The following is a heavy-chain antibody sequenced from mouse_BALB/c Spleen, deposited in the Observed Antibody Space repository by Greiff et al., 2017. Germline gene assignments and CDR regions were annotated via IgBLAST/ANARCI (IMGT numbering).Heavy chain of an antibody. CDR1: GYTFTSYW. Sequence: LQQPGSELVRPGASVKLSCKASGYTFTSYWMHWVKQRHGQGLEWIGNIYPGSGSTNYDEKFKSKGTLTVDTSSSTAYMHLSSLTSEDSEVYYCTRSGGSSPFDYWGQGTTLTVSS. CDR2: IYPGSGST. D-gene: IGHD1-1*01. J-gene: IGHJ2*01. V-gene: IGHV1S22*01. CDR3: TRSGGSSPFDY.